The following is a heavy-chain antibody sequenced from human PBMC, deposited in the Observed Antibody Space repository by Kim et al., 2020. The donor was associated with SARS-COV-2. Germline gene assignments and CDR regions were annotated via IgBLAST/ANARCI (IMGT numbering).Heavy chain of an antibody. J-gene: IGHJ4*02. CDR1: GFTFSSYS. D-gene: IGHD6-13*01. Sequence: GGSLRLSCAASGFTFSSYSMNWVRQAPGKGLEWVSSISSSSSYIYYADSVKGRFTISRDNAKNSLYLQMNSLRAEDTAVYYCARPLTPGYGAYYWGQGTLVTVSS. V-gene: IGHV3-21*01. CDR3: ARPLTPGYGAYY. CDR2: ISSSSSYI.